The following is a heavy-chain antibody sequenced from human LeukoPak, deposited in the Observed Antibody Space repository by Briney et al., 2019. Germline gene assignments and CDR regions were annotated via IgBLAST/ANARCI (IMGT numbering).Heavy chain of an antibody. J-gene: IGHJ4*02. D-gene: IGHD2-2*01. CDR2: IYYSGGNT. V-gene: IGHV3-23*01. Sequence: HPGGSLRLSCAASGFMFSNFAVSWVRQAPGKGLEWVSTIYYSGGNTYSADSVKGRFTISRDNAKNTLYLQMNSLRAEDTAVYYCAKDQGQAVVPRRFDYWGQGTLVTVSS. CDR1: GFMFSNFA. CDR3: AKDQGQAVVPRRFDY.